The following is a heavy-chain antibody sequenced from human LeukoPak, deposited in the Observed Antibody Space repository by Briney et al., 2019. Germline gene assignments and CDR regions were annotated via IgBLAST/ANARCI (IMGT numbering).Heavy chain of an antibody. CDR3: ARDFNWAFDY. J-gene: IGHJ4*02. Sequence: LPGGSLRLSCAASGFTFSSYWMHWVRQAPGKGLVWVSRINSDGSSTSYADSVKGRFTISRDNSKDTVDLQMNSLRADDTAVYYCARDFNWAFDYWGQGTLVTVSS. CDR2: INSDGSST. V-gene: IGHV3-74*01. D-gene: IGHD3-16*01. CDR1: GFTFSSYW.